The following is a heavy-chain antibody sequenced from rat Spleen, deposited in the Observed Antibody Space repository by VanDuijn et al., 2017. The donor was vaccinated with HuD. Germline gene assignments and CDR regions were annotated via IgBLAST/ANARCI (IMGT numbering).Heavy chain of an antibody. CDR1: GFTFSDYY. J-gene: IGHJ2*01. Sequence: EVQLVESDGGLVQPGRSLKLSCAASGFTFSDYYMAWVRQAPTKGLEWVATISYDGRRNYYRDSVKGRFTISRDNAKSSLYLQMDSLRSEDTATYYCARHRLVLPLRVYTHFDYWGQGVMVTVSS. CDR3: ARHRLVLPLRVYTHFDY. D-gene: IGHD1-9*01. CDR2: ISYDGRRN. V-gene: IGHV5-29*01.